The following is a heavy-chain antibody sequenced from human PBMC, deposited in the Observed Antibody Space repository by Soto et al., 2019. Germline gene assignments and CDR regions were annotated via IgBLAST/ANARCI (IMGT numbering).Heavy chain of an antibody. CDR3: AKDWNDANYDYGTDV. D-gene: IGHD1-1*01. CDR1: GFTFSSHW. V-gene: IGHV3-7*01. Sequence: VGSLRLSCAASGFTFSSHWMSWFRRAPWKGLEWVANIKSDGSEKYYADSVKGRFTVSRDNAQNSVFLQMNSLRAEDTAVYFCAKDWNDANYDYGTDVWGQGTTVTVSS. CDR2: IKSDGSEK. J-gene: IGHJ6*02.